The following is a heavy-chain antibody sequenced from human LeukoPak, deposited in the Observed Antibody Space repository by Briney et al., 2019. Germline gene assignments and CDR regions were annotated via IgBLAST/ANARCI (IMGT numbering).Heavy chain of an antibody. D-gene: IGHD2-2*01. CDR1: GFTFSGHG. J-gene: IGHJ4*02. Sequence: GGSLRLSCAASGFTFSGHGMHWVRQAPGKGLEWVAVISYDGSNKYYADSVKGRFTISRDNSKNTLYLQMNSLRAEDTAVYYCAKGASTRYYFDYWGQGTLVTVSS. V-gene: IGHV3-30*18. CDR2: ISYDGSNK. CDR3: AKGASTRYYFDY.